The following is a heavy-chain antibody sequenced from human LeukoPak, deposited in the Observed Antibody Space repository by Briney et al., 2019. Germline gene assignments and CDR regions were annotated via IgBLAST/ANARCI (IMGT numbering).Heavy chain of an antibody. D-gene: IGHD3-22*01. J-gene: IGHJ4*02. CDR1: GGSISSGGYY. CDR3: ARGLGRGIVVANFDY. CDR2: VYYSGSS. V-gene: IGHV4-31*03. Sequence: SETLSLTCTVSGGSISSGGYYWSWIRQHPGKGLEWIGYVYYSGSSYYNLSLKSRVTISVYTSKHQFSLKLSSVTAADTAVYYCARGLGRGIVVANFDYWGQGTLVTVSS.